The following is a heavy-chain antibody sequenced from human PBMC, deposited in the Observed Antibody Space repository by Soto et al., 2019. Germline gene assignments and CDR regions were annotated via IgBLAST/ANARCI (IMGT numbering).Heavy chain of an antibody. CDR3: ARHPGYYYDVMDV. Sequence: SETMSLTCTVSGGSISNYYWSWIRQPAGKGLEWIGRIYTSGSTNYNSSLRSRVTMSVDTSRNQFSLKLSSVTAADTAVYYCARHPGYYYDVMDVWGQGTTVTVSS. V-gene: IGHV4-4*07. CDR1: GGSISNYY. J-gene: IGHJ6*02. CDR2: IYTSGST.